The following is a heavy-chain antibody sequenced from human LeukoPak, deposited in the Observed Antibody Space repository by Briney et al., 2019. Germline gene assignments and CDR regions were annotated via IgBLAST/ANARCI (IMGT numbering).Heavy chain of an antibody. D-gene: IGHD3-10*01. V-gene: IGHV3-7*01. J-gene: IGHJ6*02. CDR3: AKSLRFGEFGYVFGMDV. CDR2: IKQDGSEK. Sequence: TGGSLRLSCAASGFTFSSYWMSWVRQAPGKGLEWVANIKQDGSEKYYVDSVKGRFTISRDNAKNSLYLQVNSLRAEDTAVYYCAKSLRFGEFGYVFGMDVWGQGTTVIVSS. CDR1: GFTFSSYW.